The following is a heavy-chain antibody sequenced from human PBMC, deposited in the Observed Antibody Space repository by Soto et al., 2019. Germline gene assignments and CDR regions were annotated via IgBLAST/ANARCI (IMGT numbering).Heavy chain of an antibody. Sequence: SGPTLVNPRQTLTLTCTFSGFSLSSTGVGVGWIRQPPGKALEWLALIYWDGDKRYSPSLENRLTINPDTSKNQLSLQLNSVTPEDTAVYYCARQSSSNYYCGLDVWGQGTTVTVSS. V-gene: IGHV2-5*02. CDR1: GFSLSSTGVG. D-gene: IGHD6-6*01. CDR2: IYWDGDK. J-gene: IGHJ6*02. CDR3: ARQSSSNYYCGLDV.